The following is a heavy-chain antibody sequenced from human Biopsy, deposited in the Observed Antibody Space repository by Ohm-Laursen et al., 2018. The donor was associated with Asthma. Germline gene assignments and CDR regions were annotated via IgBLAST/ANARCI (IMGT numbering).Heavy chain of an antibody. V-gene: IGHV3-30*18. Sequence: SLRLSCAASGFTFSNYGMHWVHQAPGKGLDWVAVISFDGSNKNYTDSVKGRFTTSRDNSRNTLHLQMNSLRAEDTAVYYCAKDVFPGWELRRGPDYWGQGTLVTVSA. J-gene: IGHJ4*02. CDR3: AKDVFPGWELRRGPDY. D-gene: IGHD1-26*01. CDR2: ISFDGSNK. CDR1: GFTFSNYG.